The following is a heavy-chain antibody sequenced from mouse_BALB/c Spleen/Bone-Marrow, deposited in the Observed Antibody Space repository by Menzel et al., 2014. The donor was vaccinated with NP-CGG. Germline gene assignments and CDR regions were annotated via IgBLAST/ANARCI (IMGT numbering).Heavy chain of an antibody. V-gene: IGHV1S81*02. CDR3: TRSRRAMDH. D-gene: IGHD2-12*01. CDR2: ISPSNGGT. CDR1: GYTFTSYY. J-gene: IGHJ4*01. Sequence: VQRVESGAELVKPGASVKLSCKASGYTFTSYYMCWVKQRPGQGLEWIGEISPSNGGTNFNEKFKSKATLTVDKSSSTAYMSLNSLTSEDSAVYYCTRSRRAMDHWGQGTSVTVSS.